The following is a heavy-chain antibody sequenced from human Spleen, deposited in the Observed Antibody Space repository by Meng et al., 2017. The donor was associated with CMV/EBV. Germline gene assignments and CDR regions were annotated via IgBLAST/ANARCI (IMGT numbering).Heavy chain of an antibody. J-gene: IGHJ4*02. V-gene: IGHV4-4*07. D-gene: IGHD3-22*01. CDR2: IYISGNT. CDR3: ARDQGGYDNHFDY. Sequence: QVQLQESGPGLVKPLGXLSMPCTVSGGSISSDYWSWIRQPAGKGLEWIGRIYISGNTNYNPSLKSRVTMSLDTYKNQFSLKVSSVTAADTAVYYCARDQGGYDNHFDYWGQGTLVTVSS. CDR1: GGSISSDY.